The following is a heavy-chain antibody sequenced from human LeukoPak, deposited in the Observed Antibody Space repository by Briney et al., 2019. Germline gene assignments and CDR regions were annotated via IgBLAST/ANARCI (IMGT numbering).Heavy chain of an antibody. J-gene: IGHJ4*02. Sequence: ASVKVSCKASGYTFTSYGLSWVRQAPGQGLEWMGWISASNGATNYAQKFQGRVTMTTDTSTSTAYMELRSLRSDDTAVYYCARDLGSGYPNSFDYWGQGTLVTVSS. D-gene: IGHD3-22*01. CDR1: GYTFTSYG. CDR2: ISASNGAT. V-gene: IGHV1-18*01. CDR3: ARDLGSGYPNSFDY.